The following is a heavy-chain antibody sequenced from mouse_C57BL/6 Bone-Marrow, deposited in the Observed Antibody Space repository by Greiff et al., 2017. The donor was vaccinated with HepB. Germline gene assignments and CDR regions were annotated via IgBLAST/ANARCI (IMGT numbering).Heavy chain of an antibody. Sequence: EVHLVESGGDLVKPGGSLKLSCAASGFTFRSYGMSWVRQTPDKRLEWVATISSGGSYTYYPDSVKGRFTISRDNAKNTLYLQMSSLKSEDTAMYYCARQGRYYYGSSYVKYYYAMDYWGQGTSVTVSS. D-gene: IGHD1-1*01. V-gene: IGHV5-6*01. CDR2: ISSGGSYT. CDR1: GFTFRSYG. J-gene: IGHJ4*01. CDR3: ARQGRYYYGSSYVKYYYAMDY.